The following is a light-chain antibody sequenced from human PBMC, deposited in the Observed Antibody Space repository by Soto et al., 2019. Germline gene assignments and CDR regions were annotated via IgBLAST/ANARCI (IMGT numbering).Light chain of an antibody. J-gene: IGLJ1*01. CDR1: SSDVGGYDY. V-gene: IGLV2-8*01. Sequence: QSVLTQPPSASGSPGQSVAISCTGTSSDVGGYDYVSWYQQHPGKAPKLMIYDVSKRPSGVPDRFSGSKSGNTASLTVSGLQVEYVADHYCSSYAGTYIVFGTGTKVTVL. CDR2: DVS. CDR3: SSYAGTYIV.